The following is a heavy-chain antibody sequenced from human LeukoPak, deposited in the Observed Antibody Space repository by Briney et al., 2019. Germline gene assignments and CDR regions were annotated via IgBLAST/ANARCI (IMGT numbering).Heavy chain of an antibody. CDR3: AKIAAAGHFDY. J-gene: IGHJ4*02. CDR2: ISYDGSNK. Sequence: PGGSLRLSCAASGFTFSNYAMAWVRQAPGKGLEGVAVISYDGSNKYYADSVKGRFTISRDNSKNTLYLQMNSLRAEDTAVYYCAKIAAAGHFDYWGQGTLVTVSS. CDR1: GFTFSNYA. D-gene: IGHD6-13*01. V-gene: IGHV3-30*18.